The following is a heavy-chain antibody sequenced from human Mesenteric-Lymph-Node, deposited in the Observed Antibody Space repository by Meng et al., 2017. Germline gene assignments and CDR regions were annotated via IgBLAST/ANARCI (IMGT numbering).Heavy chain of an antibody. CDR1: GGSISSGGSY. CDR2: FYYSGGT. CDR3: ARLHYSSSWRYYYYYGMDV. J-gene: IGHJ6*02. D-gene: IGHD6-13*01. V-gene: IGHV4-31*03. Sequence: SETLSLTCTVSGGSISSGGSYWSWIRHRPGKGLEYIGYFYYSGGTYYNPSLKSRVSISVDTSKNQFSLKLRSVTAADTAVYYCARLHYSSSWRYYYYYGMDVWGQGTTVTVSS.